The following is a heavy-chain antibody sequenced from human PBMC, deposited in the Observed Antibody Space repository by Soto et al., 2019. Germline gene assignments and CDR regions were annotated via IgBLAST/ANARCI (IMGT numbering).Heavy chain of an antibody. CDR2: IYHSGST. D-gene: IGHD6-13*01. Sequence: SETLSLTCAVSGGSISSGGYSWSWIRQPPGKGLEWIGYIYHSGSTYYNPSLKSRVTISVDTSKNQFSLKLSSVTAADTAVYYCATNRIGIAANYYMDVWGKGTTVTVSS. V-gene: IGHV4-30-2*02. CDR1: GGSISSGGYS. J-gene: IGHJ6*03. CDR3: ATNRIGIAANYYMDV.